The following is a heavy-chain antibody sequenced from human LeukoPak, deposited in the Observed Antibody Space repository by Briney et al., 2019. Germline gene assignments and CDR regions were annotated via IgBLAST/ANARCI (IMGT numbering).Heavy chain of an antibody. CDR3: AKARLDYYDSSGYYAAGYFQH. V-gene: IGHV3-23*01. D-gene: IGHD3-22*01. CDR1: GFTFSSYA. CDR2: ISGSGGST. Sequence: PGGSLRLSCAASGFTFSSYAMSWVRQAPGKGLEWVSAISGSGGSTYYADSVKGRFTISRDNSKNTLYLQMNSLRAEDTAVYYCAKARLDYYDSSGYYAAGYFQHWGQGTLVTVSS. J-gene: IGHJ1*01.